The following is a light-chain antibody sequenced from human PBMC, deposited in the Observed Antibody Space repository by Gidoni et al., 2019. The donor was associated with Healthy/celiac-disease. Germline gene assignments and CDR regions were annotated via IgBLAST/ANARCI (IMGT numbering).Light chain of an antibody. Sequence: AIRITQSPSSLSASTGDRVTITCRASQGISSYLAWYQQKPGKAPKLLIYAASTLQSGVPSRFSGSGSGTDFTLTSSCLQSEDFATYYCQQYYSYPRLTFGGGTKVEIK. CDR2: AAS. J-gene: IGKJ4*01. CDR3: QQYYSYPRLT. V-gene: IGKV1-8*01. CDR1: QGISSY.